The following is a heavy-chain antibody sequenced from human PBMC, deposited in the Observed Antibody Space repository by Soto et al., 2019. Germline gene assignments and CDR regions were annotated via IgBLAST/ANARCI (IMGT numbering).Heavy chain of an antibody. J-gene: IGHJ4*02. V-gene: IGHV4-34*01. CDR2: INHSGST. Sequence: SETLSLTCAFYGGSFIGYYWSWIRQPPGKGLEWIGEINHSGSTNYNPSLKSRVTISVDTSKNQFSLKLSSVTAADTAVYYCARRGFSWYQLLSPTFFEYWGQGTLVTVSS. D-gene: IGHD2-2*01. CDR3: ARRGFSWYQLLSPTFFEY. CDR1: GGSFIGYY.